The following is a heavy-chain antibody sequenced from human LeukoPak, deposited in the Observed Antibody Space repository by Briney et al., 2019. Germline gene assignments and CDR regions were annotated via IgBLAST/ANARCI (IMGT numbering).Heavy chain of an antibody. CDR3: AKDTSIGRYCTNGVCSPFDY. D-gene: IGHD2-8*01. Sequence: SGGSLRLSCAGSGFTFSSYAMSWVRQAPGQGLEWVSAISDTGATTYDADSVKGRLTISRDNSRSTLYLQMNSLRAEDTALYYCAKDTSIGRYCTNGVCSPFDYWGQGTLVTVSS. CDR2: ISDTGATT. J-gene: IGHJ4*02. CDR1: GFTFSSYA. V-gene: IGHV3-23*01.